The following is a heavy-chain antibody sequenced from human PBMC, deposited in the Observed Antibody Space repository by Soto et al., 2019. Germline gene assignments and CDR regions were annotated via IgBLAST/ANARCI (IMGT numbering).Heavy chain of an antibody. V-gene: IGHV4-61*01. J-gene: IGHJ3*02. CDR1: GGSVRSGSNY. Sequence: SETLSLTCTVSGGSVRSGSNYWSWIRQPPGKGLEWIGYIYYTGSTNYNPSLKSRVTISLDTSKNQFSLKLTSVTAADTAVYYCASLSGSYYAFDIWGQGTMVTRLL. D-gene: IGHD1-26*01. CDR3: ASLSGSYYAFDI. CDR2: IYYTGST.